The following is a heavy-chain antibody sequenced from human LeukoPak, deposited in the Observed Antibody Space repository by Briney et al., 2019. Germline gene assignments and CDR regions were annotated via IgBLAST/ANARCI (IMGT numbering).Heavy chain of an antibody. J-gene: IGHJ4*02. D-gene: IGHD2-15*01. Sequence: GGSLRLSCVASGFTFSTYGMHWVRQAPGKGLEWVAFISYDGSKKYYADSVKGRFTISRDNSKNTLHLQMNSLRAEDTAVYYCAKTPCSGGSCYNDYWGQGTLVTVSS. CDR2: ISYDGSKK. CDR1: GFTFSTYG. V-gene: IGHV3-30*02. CDR3: AKTPCSGGSCYNDY.